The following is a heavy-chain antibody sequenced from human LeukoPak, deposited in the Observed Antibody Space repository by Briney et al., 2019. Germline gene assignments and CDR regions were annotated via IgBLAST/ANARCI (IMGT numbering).Heavy chain of an antibody. CDR3: AKDSGEKGYDY. V-gene: IGHV3-30*18. Sequence: PGRSLRLSCAASGFTFSSYGMHWVRQAPGKGLEWVAVISYDGSNKYYADSVKGRFTISRDNSKNTLYLQMNSLRAEDTAVYYCAKDSGEKGYDYWGQGTLATVSS. CDR1: GFTFSSYG. CDR2: ISYDGSNK. D-gene: IGHD3-10*01. J-gene: IGHJ4*02.